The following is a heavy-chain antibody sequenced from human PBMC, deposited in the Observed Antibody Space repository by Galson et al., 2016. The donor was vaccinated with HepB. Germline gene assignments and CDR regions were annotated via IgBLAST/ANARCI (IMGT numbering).Heavy chain of an antibody. CDR2: ISSSSTYV. D-gene: IGHD5-24*01. Sequence: SLRLSCAAPGFTFTDFHMSWLRQVPGKGLEWLSYISSSSTYVDCTDAVKGRFAISRDNAKNSAYLEMNSLRVEDTGIYFCARLRHGPNYFDPWGQGTLVTVSS. J-gene: IGHJ5*02. CDR1: GFTFTDFH. CDR3: ARLRHGPNYFDP. V-gene: IGHV3-11*03.